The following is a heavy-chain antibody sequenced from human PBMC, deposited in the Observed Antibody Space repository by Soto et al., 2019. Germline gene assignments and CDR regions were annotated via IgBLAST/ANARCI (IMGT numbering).Heavy chain of an antibody. CDR1: GYSFTNND. CDR2: MNPGSGDT. J-gene: IGHJ5*02. CDR3: ARMETFGSLNWFDP. D-gene: IGHD3-16*01. V-gene: IGHV1-8*01. Sequence: VXSVKGSCKASGYSFTNNDVSWVRQATGQGLEWMGWMNPGSGDTGYAQKFQGRVTMTRDISIATAYMELSSLRSDDTAIYYCARMETFGSLNWFDPWGQGTLVTVSS.